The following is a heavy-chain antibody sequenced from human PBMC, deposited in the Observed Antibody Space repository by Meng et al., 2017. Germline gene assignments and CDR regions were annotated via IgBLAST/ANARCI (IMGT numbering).Heavy chain of an antibody. V-gene: IGHV4-4*02. CDR1: GGSISSSNW. CDR2: IYHSGST. Sequence: QGPLQESGPGRLKPSGTLPLTCAVSGGSISSSNWWSWVRQPPGKGLEWIGEIYHSGSTNYNPSLKSRVTISVDKSKNQFSLKLSSVTAADTAVYYCARWSIYCSGGSCYSFDYWGQGTLVTVSS. J-gene: IGHJ4*02. D-gene: IGHD2-15*01. CDR3: ARWSIYCSGGSCYSFDY.